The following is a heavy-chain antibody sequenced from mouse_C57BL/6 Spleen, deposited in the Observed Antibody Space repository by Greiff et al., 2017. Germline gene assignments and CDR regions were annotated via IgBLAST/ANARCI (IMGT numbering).Heavy chain of an antibody. V-gene: IGHV1-64*01. Sequence: QVQLQQPGAELVKPGASVKLSCKASGYTFTSYWMHWVKQRPGQGLEWIGMIHPNSGSTNYNEKFKSKATLTVDKSSSTAYMQHSSLTSEDAAGYYCARDSSGLDYWGQGTTLTVSS. D-gene: IGHD3-2*02. J-gene: IGHJ2*01. CDR3: ARDSSGLDY. CDR1: GYTFTSYW. CDR2: IHPNSGST.